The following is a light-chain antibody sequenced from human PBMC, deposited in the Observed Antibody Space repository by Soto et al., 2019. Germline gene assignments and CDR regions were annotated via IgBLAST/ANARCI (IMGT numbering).Light chain of an antibody. Sequence: QSALTQPRSVSGSPGQSVTISCTRTSSDVGGYNYVSWYQQHPGKAPKLMIYDVSKRPSGVPDRFSGSKSGNTASLTISGLQAEDEADYYCCSYAGSDTFDGVFGGGTKLTVL. CDR1: SSDVGGYNY. J-gene: IGLJ3*02. V-gene: IGLV2-11*01. CDR3: CSYAGSDTFDGV. CDR2: DVS.